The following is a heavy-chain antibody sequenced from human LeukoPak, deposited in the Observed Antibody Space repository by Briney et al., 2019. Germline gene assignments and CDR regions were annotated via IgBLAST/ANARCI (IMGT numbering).Heavy chain of an antibody. D-gene: IGHD2-15*01. J-gene: IGHJ4*02. CDR1: GYSISSGYY. Sequence: PSETLSLTCAVSGYSISSGYYWGWIRQPPGKGLEWIGSIYHSGSTYYNPSLKSRVTISVDTSKNRFSLKLSSVTAADTAVYYCARIFSYYFDYWGQGTLVTVSS. V-gene: IGHV4-38-2*01. CDR2: IYHSGST. CDR3: ARIFSYYFDY.